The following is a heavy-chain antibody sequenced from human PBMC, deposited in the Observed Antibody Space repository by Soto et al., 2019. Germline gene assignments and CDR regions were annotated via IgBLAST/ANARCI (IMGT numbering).Heavy chain of an antibody. CDR1: GFTFSSYG. V-gene: IGHV3-30*18. Sequence: QVQLVESGGGVVQPGRSLRLSCAASGFTFSSYGMHWVRQAPGKGLEWVAVISYDGSNKYYADSVKGRFTISRDNSKNTLYLQMNSLRAEDTAVYYCAKERRETVTTLDWYFDLWGRGTLVTVSS. CDR3: AKERRETVTTLDWYFDL. CDR2: ISYDGSNK. D-gene: IGHD4-17*01. J-gene: IGHJ2*01.